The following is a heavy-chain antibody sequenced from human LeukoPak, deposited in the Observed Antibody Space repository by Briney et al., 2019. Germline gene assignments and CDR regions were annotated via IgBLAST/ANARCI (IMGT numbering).Heavy chain of an antibody. CDR1: GFTFSSYA. CDR3: ARYSGSYEVNYYYYYGMDV. Sequence: GGSLRLSCAASGFTFSSYAMSWVRQAPGKGLEWVANIKQDGSEKYYVDSVKGRFTISRDNAKNSLYLQMNSLRAEDTAVYYCARYSGSYEVNYYYYYGMDVWGQGTTVTVSS. V-gene: IGHV3-7*03. J-gene: IGHJ6*02. D-gene: IGHD1-26*01. CDR2: IKQDGSEK.